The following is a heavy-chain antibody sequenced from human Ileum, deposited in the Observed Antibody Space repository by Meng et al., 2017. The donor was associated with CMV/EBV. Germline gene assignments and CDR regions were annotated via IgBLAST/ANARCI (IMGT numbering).Heavy chain of an antibody. CDR1: GDSLSTSS. J-gene: IGHJ5*02. V-gene: IGHV4-4*07. CDR2: ICGTGTT. D-gene: IGHD3-10*01. Sequence: QVLLQESGPGLVRPSETLSLTCPVSGDSLSTSSWNWIRQSAGSRLEWIGRICGTGTTNYNPSFKSRVTLSLDKSKNQFSLKLSSVTAADTAVYYCARRIREVREISWENWLAPWGQGTLVTVSS. CDR3: ARRIREVREISWENWLAP.